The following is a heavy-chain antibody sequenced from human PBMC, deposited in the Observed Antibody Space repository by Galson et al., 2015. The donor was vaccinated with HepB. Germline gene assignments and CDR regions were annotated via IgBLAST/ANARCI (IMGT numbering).Heavy chain of an antibody. D-gene: IGHD3-22*01. J-gene: IGHJ3*02. V-gene: IGHV3-9*01. CDR2: ISWNSGSI. Sequence: SLRLSCAASGFTFDDYAMHWVRQAPGKGLEWVSGISWNSGSIGYADSVKGRFTISRDNAKNSLYLQMNSLRAEDTALYYCAKDYYDSSGYEVSAFDIWGQGTMVTVSS. CDR3: AKDYYDSSGYEVSAFDI. CDR1: GFTFDDYA.